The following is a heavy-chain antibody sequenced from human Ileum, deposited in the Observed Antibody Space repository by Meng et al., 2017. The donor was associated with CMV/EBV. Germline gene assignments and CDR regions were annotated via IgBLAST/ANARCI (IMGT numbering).Heavy chain of an antibody. CDR1: GNIFTGYY. D-gene: IGHD7-27*01. J-gene: IGHJ4*02. V-gene: IGHV1-2*02. CDR3: ARENWVYDY. CDR2: INLNSGVI. Sequence: QLQLVPSGPELKKLGASVKCSGKASGNIFTGYYMHWVRQAPGQGLEWVGCINLNSGVIDFAQKFQGRITLTRDTSITTAYMELTRLIYDDTAVYYCARENWVYDYWGQGTLVTVSS.